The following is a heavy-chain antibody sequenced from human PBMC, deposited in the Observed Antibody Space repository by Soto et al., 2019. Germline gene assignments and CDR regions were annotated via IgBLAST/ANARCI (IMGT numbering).Heavy chain of an antibody. J-gene: IGHJ6*02. D-gene: IGHD4-4*01. CDR2: ISAAGDP. Sequence: EVQLVESGGGLVQPGGSLRLSCEASGFTFRNYDMHWVRQGTGKGLEWVSGISAAGDPDYADSVEGRFTISRENAQNSFFLQMNSLRVGDTAVYYCARTDSDFSGLDVWGQGTTVTVSS. CDR3: ARTDSDFSGLDV. V-gene: IGHV3-13*05. CDR1: GFTFRNYD.